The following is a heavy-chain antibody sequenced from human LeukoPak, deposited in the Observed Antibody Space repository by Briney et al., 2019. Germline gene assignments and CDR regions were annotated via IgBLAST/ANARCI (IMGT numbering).Heavy chain of an antibody. Sequence: PGGSLRLSCAASGFTFSSYSMNWVRQAPGKGLEWVSYISGSSSTIYYADSVKGRFTISRDNAKNSLYLQLNSLRAEDTAVYYCARGGQQLGYWGQGTLVTVSS. V-gene: IGHV3-48*01. CDR3: ARGGQQLGY. D-gene: IGHD6-13*01. CDR2: ISGSSSTI. J-gene: IGHJ4*02. CDR1: GFTFSSYS.